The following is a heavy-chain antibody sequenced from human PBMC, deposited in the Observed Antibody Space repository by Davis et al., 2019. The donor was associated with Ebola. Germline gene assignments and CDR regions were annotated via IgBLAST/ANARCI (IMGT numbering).Heavy chain of an antibody. D-gene: IGHD1-1*01. Sequence: SETLSLTCTVSGGSISGYYWNWIRQPAGKGLEWIGRISPTGNTNHNPSLKSRVSMSVDTSKNQFSLRLTSVTAADTALYYCARDRKRNDYDSYFDYWGQGTLVTVSS. CDR2: ISPTGNT. J-gene: IGHJ4*02. V-gene: IGHV4-4*07. CDR3: ARDRKRNDYDSYFDY. CDR1: GGSISGYY.